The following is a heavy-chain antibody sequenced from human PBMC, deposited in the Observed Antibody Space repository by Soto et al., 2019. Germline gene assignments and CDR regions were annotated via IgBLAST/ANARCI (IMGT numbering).Heavy chain of an antibody. Sequence: LRLSCAASGFTFSSYAMHWVRQAPGKGLEWVAVISYDGSNKYYADSVKGRFTISRDNSKNTLYLQMDSLRAEDTAVYYCAREGAHYYDSSGYYSGPDYWGQGTLVTVSS. CDR3: AREGAHYYDSSGYYSGPDY. CDR1: GFTFSSYA. D-gene: IGHD3-22*01. V-gene: IGHV3-30-3*01. CDR2: ISYDGSNK. J-gene: IGHJ4*02.